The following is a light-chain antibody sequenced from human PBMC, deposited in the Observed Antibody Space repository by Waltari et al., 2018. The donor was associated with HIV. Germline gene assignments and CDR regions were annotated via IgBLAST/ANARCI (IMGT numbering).Light chain of an antibody. CDR2: WAS. CDR1: QSGLHSSSNKNS. V-gene: IGKV4-1*01. CDR3: QQHYRPPYT. Sequence: DIVITQSPDSLALSLVERATIPSQSSQSGLHSSSNKNSLVWYQQKPGQPPKLIIYWASTRDPGVPERFSGSVAGTDSTLTSSSLQADDVAVYYCQQHYRPPYTFGQWIKLENK. J-gene: IGKJ2*01.